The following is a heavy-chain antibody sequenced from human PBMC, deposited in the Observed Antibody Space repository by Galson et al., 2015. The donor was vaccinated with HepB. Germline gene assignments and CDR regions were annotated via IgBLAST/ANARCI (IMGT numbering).Heavy chain of an antibody. Sequence: SLRLSCAASGFTFSSYIMNWVRQAPGKGLEWVSYISSSRSTIYYADSVKGRFTISRDNAKNSLYLQMNSLRAEDTAVYYCARRPKTATVTAPYYLDYWRQGTLVTVSP. D-gene: IGHD4-17*01. V-gene: IGHV3-48*01. J-gene: IGHJ4*02. CDR3: ARRPKTATVTAPYYLDY. CDR1: GFTFSSYI. CDR2: ISSSRSTI.